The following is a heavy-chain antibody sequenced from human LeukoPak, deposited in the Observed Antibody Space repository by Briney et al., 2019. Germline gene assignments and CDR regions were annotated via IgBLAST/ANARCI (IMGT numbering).Heavy chain of an antibody. CDR1: GFTFSSYG. V-gene: IGHV3-33*01. J-gene: IGHJ4*02. D-gene: IGHD6-19*01. CDR3: ARPYTRSSGWSENHLDY. CDR2: IWYDGSNK. Sequence: PGRSLRLSCAASGFTFSSYGMHWVRQAPGKGLEWVAVIWYDGSNKYYADSVKGRFTISRDNSMNTLYLHMNGLRAEDTAVYYCARPYTRSSGWSENHLDYWGQGTLVTVSS.